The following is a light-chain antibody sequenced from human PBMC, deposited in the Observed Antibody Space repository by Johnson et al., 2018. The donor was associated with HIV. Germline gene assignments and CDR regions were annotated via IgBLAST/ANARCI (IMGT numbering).Light chain of an antibody. CDR1: SSNIGNNY. V-gene: IGLV1-51*02. CDR3: GTEDNRLSAYV. Sequence: QPVLTQPPSLSAAPGQNVTISCSGSSSNIGNNYVSWYQQLPGTAPKLLIYENNKRPSGIPDRFSGSKSGTSATLGITGLQNGDEAGYYYGTEDNRLSAYVFGTGTKVTVL. CDR2: ENN. J-gene: IGLJ1*01.